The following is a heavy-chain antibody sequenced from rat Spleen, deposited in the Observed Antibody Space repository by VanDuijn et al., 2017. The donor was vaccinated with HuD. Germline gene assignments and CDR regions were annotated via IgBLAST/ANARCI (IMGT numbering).Heavy chain of an antibody. CDR2: ISTGGGNT. D-gene: IGHD1-9*01. V-gene: IGHV5-25*01. CDR1: GFTFSSYY. CDR3: ARGDYGYNYYFDY. Sequence: EVQLMESGGGLVQPGRSMKLSCAASGFTFSSYYMAWVRQAPTKGLEWVASISTGGGNTYYRDSVKGRFIISRDNAKSTLYLQMDSLRSEDTATYYCARGDYGYNYYFDYWGQGVMVTVSS. J-gene: IGHJ2*01.